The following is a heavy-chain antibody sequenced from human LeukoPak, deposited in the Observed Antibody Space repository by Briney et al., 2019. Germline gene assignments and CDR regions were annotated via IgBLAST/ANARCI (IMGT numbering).Heavy chain of an antibody. CDR2: ISAYNGNT. V-gene: IGHV1-18*01. Sequence: ASVKVSCKASGYTFTSYGISWVRQAPGQGLEWMGWISAYNGNTNYAQKLQGRVTMTTDTSTSTAYMELRSLRSDDTAVYYCARYCSSTSRYLNYYYYYMDVWGKGTTVTVSS. D-gene: IGHD2-2*01. CDR1: GYTFTSYG. CDR3: ARYCSSTSRYLNYYYYYMDV. J-gene: IGHJ6*03.